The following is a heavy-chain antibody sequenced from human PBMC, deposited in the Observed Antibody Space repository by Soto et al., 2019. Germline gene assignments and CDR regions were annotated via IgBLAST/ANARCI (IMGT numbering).Heavy chain of an antibody. J-gene: IGHJ3*02. CDR1: GGSFSGYY. CDR2: INHSGST. D-gene: IGHD6-6*01. Sequence: QVQLQQWGAGLLKPSETLSLTCAVYGGSFSGYYWSWIRQPPGKGLEWIGEINHSGSTNYNPSLKSRVTISVDTSKNQFSLKLSSVTAADTAVYYCAVEYSSSSEVVNAFDIWGQGTMVTVSS. CDR3: AVEYSSSSEVVNAFDI. V-gene: IGHV4-34*01.